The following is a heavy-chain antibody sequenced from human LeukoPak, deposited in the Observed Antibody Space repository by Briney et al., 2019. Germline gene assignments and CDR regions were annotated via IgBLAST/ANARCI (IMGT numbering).Heavy chain of an antibody. D-gene: IGHD2-2*01. J-gene: IGHJ4*02. V-gene: IGHV3-21*01. CDR3: ARVGCISTSCYDLDY. CDR2: ISSSSAYI. CDR1: GFSFSSFG. Sequence: GGSLRLSCAASGFSFSSFGMNWVRQDPGKGLEWVSSISSSSAYIYYADSVKGRFTISRDNAKNSLYLQMNSLRAEDTAVYYCARVGCISTSCYDLDYWGQGTLVTVSS.